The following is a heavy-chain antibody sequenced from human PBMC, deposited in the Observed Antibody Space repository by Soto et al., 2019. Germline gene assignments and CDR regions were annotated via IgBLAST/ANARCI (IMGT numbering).Heavy chain of an antibody. V-gene: IGHV1-46*01. CDR1: GYTFTSYY. D-gene: IGHD6-13*01. CDR3: AREELRLAAGNSFDY. Sequence: QVQLVQSGAEVKKPGASVKVSCKASGYTFTSYYMHWVRQAPGQGLEWMGIINPSRITTTYAQKFQGRVTMIRDTSTSTVYMELSSLRSEDTAVYYCAREELRLAAGNSFDYWGQGTLVTVSS. J-gene: IGHJ4*02. CDR2: INPSRITT.